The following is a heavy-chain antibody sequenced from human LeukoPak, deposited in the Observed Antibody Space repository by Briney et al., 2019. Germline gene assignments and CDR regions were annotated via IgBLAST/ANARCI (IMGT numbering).Heavy chain of an antibody. CDR1: GGSISSYY. CDR2: IYTSGST. CDR3: ARCGYSYYYYYYYMDV. Sequence: SSETLSLTCTVSGGSISSYYWSWIRQPAGKGLEWIGRIYTSGSTNYNPSLKSRVTMSVDTSKNQFSLKLSSVTAADTAVYYCARCGYSYYYYYYYMDVWGKGTTVTVSS. J-gene: IGHJ6*03. V-gene: IGHV4-4*07. D-gene: IGHD5-18*01.